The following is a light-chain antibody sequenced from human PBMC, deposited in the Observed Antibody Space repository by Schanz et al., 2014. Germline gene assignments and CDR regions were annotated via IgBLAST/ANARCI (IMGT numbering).Light chain of an antibody. Sequence: QSALTQPRSVSGSPGQSVTISCTGTSSDIGGYYYVSWYQQHPGKAPRLIIYDVTERPSGVPDRFSASKSGDTASLTISGLQAEDEADYYCCSYAGSYTWMFGGGTQLTVL. CDR2: DVT. J-gene: IGLJ3*02. CDR1: SSDIGGYYY. V-gene: IGLV2-11*01. CDR3: CSYAGSYTWM.